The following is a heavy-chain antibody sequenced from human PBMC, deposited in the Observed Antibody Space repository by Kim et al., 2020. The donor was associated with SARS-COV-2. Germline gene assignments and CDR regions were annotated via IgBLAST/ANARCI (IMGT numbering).Heavy chain of an antibody. Sequence: ASVKVSCKASGYTFTGYYMHWVRQAPGQGLEWMGWINPNSGGTNYAQKFQGRVTMTRDTSISTAYMELSRLRSDDTAVYYCARDRGIFGVEKGRYYGMDVWGQGTTVTVSS. J-gene: IGHJ6*02. CDR2: INPNSGGT. CDR3: ARDRGIFGVEKGRYYGMDV. CDR1: GYTFTGYY. V-gene: IGHV1-2*02. D-gene: IGHD3-3*01.